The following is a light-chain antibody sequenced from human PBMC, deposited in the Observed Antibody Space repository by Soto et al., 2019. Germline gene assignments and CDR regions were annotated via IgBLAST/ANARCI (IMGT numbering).Light chain of an antibody. CDR1: QSVSSN. Sequence: EIVMTQSPATLSVSPGERATLSCRASQSVSSNLAWYQQKPGQAPRLLIFGASTRATGIPARFSGSGSGTEFTLTISSLQSEDVAVYYCHQYNTWAPITFGPGTRLDIK. CDR2: GAS. J-gene: IGKJ5*01. V-gene: IGKV3-15*01. CDR3: HQYNTWAPIT.